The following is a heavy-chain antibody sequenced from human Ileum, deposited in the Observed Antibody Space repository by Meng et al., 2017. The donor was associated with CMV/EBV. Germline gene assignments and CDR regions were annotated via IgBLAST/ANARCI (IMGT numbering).Heavy chain of an antibody. D-gene: IGHD4-11*01. CDR1: GFTFSSYS. V-gene: IGHV3-48*04. J-gene: IGHJ1*01. CDR2: ISSSTVTM. Sequence: GESLKISCAASGFTFSSYSMNWVRQAPGKGLEWVSYISSSTVTMYYADSVKGRFTISRDNARNSLYLQMNSLRAEDTAVYYCARQVHSSYGTEYFQHWGQGALVTVSS. CDR3: ARQVHSSYGTEYFQH.